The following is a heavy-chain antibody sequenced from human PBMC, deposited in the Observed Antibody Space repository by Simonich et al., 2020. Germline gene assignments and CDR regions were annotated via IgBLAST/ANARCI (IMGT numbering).Heavy chain of an antibody. CDR2: INSDGSNT. CDR3: ARPAFTKLTGDYDAFDI. Sequence: EVQLVESGGGLVQPGGYLRLSCAASGFTFSSYWMHWVRQAPGKGLVGVSRINSDGSNTSYADSVKGRFTISRDNAKNTLYLQMNSLRAEDTAVYYCARPAFTKLTGDYDAFDIWGQGTMVTVSS. V-gene: IGHV3-74*01. CDR1: GFTFSSYW. J-gene: IGHJ3*02. D-gene: IGHD7-27*01.